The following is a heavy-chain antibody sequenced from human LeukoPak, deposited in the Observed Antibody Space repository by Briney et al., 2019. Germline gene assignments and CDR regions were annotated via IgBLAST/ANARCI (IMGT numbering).Heavy chain of an antibody. CDR1: GFTFSSYS. V-gene: IGHV3-21*01. D-gene: IGHD1-26*01. J-gene: IGHJ3*02. CDR2: ISSISSYI. CDR3: ARDPSGTYYPRVSGALDI. Sequence: GGSLRLSCAASGFTFSSYSMNWVSQAQGKGMEWVSSISSISSYIYYADSVKGRFTVSRDNAKNSLYLQMDSLRAEDTAVYYCARDPSGTYYPRVSGALDIWGQGTMVTVSS.